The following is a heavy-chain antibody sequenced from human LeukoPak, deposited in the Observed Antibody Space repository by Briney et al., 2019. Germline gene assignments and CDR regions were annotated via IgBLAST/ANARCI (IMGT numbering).Heavy chain of an antibody. J-gene: IGHJ4*02. CDR1: GFTFSSYA. CDR2: ISGSGGST. Sequence: GGSLRLSCAASGFTFSSYAMSWVRQAPGKGLEWVSAISGSGGSTYYADSVKGRFTISRDNSKNALYLQMNSLRAEDTAVYYCAKVRVYGSGAFDYWGQGTLVTVSS. V-gene: IGHV3-23*01. D-gene: IGHD3-10*01. CDR3: AKVRVYGSGAFDY.